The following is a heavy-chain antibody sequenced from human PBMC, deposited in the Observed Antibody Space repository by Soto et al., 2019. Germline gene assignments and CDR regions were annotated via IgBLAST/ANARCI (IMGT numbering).Heavy chain of an antibody. CDR1: GFTFDDYA. Sequence: GGSLRLSCAASGFTFDDYAMHWVRQAPGKGLEWVSGISWNSGSIGYADSVKGRFTISRDNAKNSLYLQMNSLRAEDTALYYCAAIRFLVYWGQGTLVTVSS. CDR2: ISWNSGSI. D-gene: IGHD3-3*01. V-gene: IGHV3-9*01. CDR3: AAIRFLVY. J-gene: IGHJ4*02.